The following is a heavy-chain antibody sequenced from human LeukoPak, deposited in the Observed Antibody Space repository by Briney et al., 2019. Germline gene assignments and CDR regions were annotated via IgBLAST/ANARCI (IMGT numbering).Heavy chain of an antibody. CDR3: ARSLGGRFYFMDV. CDR2: IYPADSDT. Sequence: GESLKISCKASGYIFTSYWIGWVRQVSGKGLEWMGIIYPADSDTRYSPSFQGQVTISADKSTKTSYHQWANRKASDTAIYYCARSLGGRFYFMDVWGKGTTVTVSS. V-gene: IGHV5-51*01. D-gene: IGHD3-16*01. CDR1: GYIFTSYW. J-gene: IGHJ6*03.